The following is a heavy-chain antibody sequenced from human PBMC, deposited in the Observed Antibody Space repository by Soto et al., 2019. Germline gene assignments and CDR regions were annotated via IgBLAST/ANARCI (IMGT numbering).Heavy chain of an antibody. Sequence: SETLSLTXTVSGGSISSGSYYWGWIRQPTGKGLEWIGSIYYRGSTYYNPSLKSRVTISVDTSKNQFSLKLSSVTAADTAVYYCARLRIAAHPIDYWGQGTLVTVSS. CDR2: IYYRGST. D-gene: IGHD6-6*01. J-gene: IGHJ4*02. CDR1: GGSISSGSYY. V-gene: IGHV4-39*01. CDR3: ARLRIAAHPIDY.